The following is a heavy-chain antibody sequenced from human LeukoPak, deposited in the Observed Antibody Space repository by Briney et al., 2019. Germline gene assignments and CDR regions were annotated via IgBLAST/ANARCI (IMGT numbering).Heavy chain of an antibody. Sequence: ASVKVSCKASGGTFSSYAISWVRQAPGQRLEWMGWINAGNGNTKYSQEFQGRVTITRDTSASTAYMELSSLRSEDMAVYYCARGGPMVRGVYYMDVWGKGTTVTVSS. V-gene: IGHV1-3*03. CDR3: ARGGPMVRGVYYMDV. CDR2: INAGNGNT. J-gene: IGHJ6*03. D-gene: IGHD3-10*01. CDR1: GGTFSSYA.